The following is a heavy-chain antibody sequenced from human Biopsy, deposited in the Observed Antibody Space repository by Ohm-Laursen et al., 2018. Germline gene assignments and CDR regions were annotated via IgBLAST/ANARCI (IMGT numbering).Heavy chain of an antibody. CDR2: ITNTGGTV. V-gene: IGHV3-11*01. CDR3: ARELGNGMDV. Sequence: SLRLSCAAPGFTFSDYYMNWIRQAPGKGLEWVSFITNTGGTVYADSVKGRFTISRDNADNSLHLQMKSLRAEDTAVYYCARELGNGMDVWGQGTPVTVSS. J-gene: IGHJ6*02. CDR1: GFTFSDYY.